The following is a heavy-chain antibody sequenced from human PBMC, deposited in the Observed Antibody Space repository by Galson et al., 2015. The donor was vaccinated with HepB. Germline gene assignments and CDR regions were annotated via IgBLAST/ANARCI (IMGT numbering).Heavy chain of an antibody. CDR3: AREDLPTYGGNSYFDY. CDR2: ISSSSSTI. Sequence: ALRLSCAASGFTFSSYSMNWVRQAPGKGLEWVSYISSSSSTIYYADSVKGRFTISRDNAKNSLYLQMNSLRAEDTAVYYCAREDLPTYGGNSYFDYWGQGTLVTVSS. J-gene: IGHJ4*02. D-gene: IGHD4-23*01. CDR1: GFTFSSYS. V-gene: IGHV3-48*01.